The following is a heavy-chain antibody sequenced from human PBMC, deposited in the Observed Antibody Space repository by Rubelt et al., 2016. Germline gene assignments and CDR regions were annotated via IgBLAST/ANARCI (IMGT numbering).Heavy chain of an antibody. CDR2: IRSKANSYAT. J-gene: IGHJ4*02. CDR1: GFTFSGSA. D-gene: IGHD3-22*01. CDR3: ARDDDSSGYYDY. Sequence: GGSLKLSCAASGFTFSGSAMHWVRQASGKGLEWVGRIRSKANSYATAYAASVKGRFTISRDNAKNSLYLQMNSLRAEDTAGYYCARDDDSSGYYDYWGQGTLVTVSS. V-gene: IGHV3-73*01.